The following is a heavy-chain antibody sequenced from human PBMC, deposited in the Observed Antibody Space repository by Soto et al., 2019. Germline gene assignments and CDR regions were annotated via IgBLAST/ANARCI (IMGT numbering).Heavy chain of an antibody. Sequence: ASVKVSCKASGGTFSSYTISWVRQAPGQGLEWMGRIIPILGIANYAQKFQGRVTITADKSTSTAYMELSSLRSEDTAVYYCAREEFDGGWFDPWGQGTLVTVSS. CDR1: GGTFSSYT. J-gene: IGHJ5*02. CDR2: IIPILGIA. V-gene: IGHV1-69*04. CDR3: AREEFDGGWFDP. D-gene: IGHD3-10*01.